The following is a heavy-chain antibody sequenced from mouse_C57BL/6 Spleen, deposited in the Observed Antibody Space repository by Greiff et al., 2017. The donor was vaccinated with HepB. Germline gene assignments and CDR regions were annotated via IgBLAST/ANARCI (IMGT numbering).Heavy chain of an antibody. CDR1: GYTFTSYG. CDR3: ARSELTTVVATDYAMDY. V-gene: IGHV1-81*01. D-gene: IGHD1-1*01. Sequence: VKLQQSGAELARPGASVKLSCKASGYTFTSYGISWVKQRTGQGLEWIGEIYPRSGNTYYNEKFKGKATLTADKSSSTAYMELRSLTSEDSAVYFCARSELTTVVATDYAMDYWGQGTSVTVSS. CDR2: IYPRSGNT. J-gene: IGHJ4*01.